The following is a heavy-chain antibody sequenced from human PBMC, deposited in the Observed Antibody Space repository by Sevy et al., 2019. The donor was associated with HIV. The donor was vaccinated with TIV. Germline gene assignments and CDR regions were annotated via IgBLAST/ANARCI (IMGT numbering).Heavy chain of an antibody. CDR1: GGSISSSSYY. D-gene: IGHD3-3*01. Sequence: SETLSLTCTVSGGSISSSSYYWGWIRQPPGKGLEWIGSIYYSGSTYYNPSLKSRVTISVDTSKNQFSLKLSSVTAADTAVYYCARGVTYYDFWSGYRSDYYYYMDVWGKGTTVTVSS. V-gene: IGHV4-39*01. CDR3: ARGVTYYDFWSGYRSDYYYYMDV. CDR2: IYYSGST. J-gene: IGHJ6*03.